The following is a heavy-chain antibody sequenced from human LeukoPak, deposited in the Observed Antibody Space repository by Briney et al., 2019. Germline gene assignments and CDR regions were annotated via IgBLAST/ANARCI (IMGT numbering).Heavy chain of an antibody. CDR2: IYYSGST. J-gene: IGHJ4*02. CDR1: GGSISNYY. CDR3: ARGFRVVGATPDY. V-gene: IGHV4-59*01. Sequence: SETLSLTCTVSGGSISNYYWSWIRQPPGKGLEWSGYIYYSGSTNYNPSLKSRVTISLDTSKNQFSLKLDSVTAADTAVYYCARGFRVVGATPDYWGQGTLVTVSS. D-gene: IGHD1-26*01.